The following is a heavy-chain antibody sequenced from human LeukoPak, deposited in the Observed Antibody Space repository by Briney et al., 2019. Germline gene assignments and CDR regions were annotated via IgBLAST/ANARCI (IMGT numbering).Heavy chain of an antibody. V-gene: IGHV4-4*09. CDR2: IYTSGST. CDR3: ARLPYYDSSGYYYWFDP. D-gene: IGHD3-22*01. J-gene: IGHJ5*02. CDR1: GGSISSYY. Sequence: SETLSLTCTVSGGSISSYYWSWIRQPPGKGLEWIGYIYTSGSTNYNPSLKSRVTISVDTSKNQFSLKLSSVPAADTAVYYCARLPYYDSSGYYYWFDPWGQGTLVTVSS.